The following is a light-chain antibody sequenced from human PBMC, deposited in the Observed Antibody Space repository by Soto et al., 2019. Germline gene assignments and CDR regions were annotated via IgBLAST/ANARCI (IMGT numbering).Light chain of an antibody. CDR1: NSDVGSYNR. CDR2: DVS. V-gene: IGLV2-18*02. CDR3: SSFTSIDTYV. J-gene: IGLJ1*01. Sequence: QSALTQPPSVSGSPGQSVAISCTGTNSDVGSYNRVSWYQQAPGTAPKLLIYDVSNRPSGVPDRFSGSKSGNTASLTISGLQAEDEADYYCSSFTSIDTYVFGTGTKLTVL.